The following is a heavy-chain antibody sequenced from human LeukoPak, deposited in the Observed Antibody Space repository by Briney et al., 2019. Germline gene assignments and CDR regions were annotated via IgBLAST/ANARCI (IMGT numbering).Heavy chain of an antibody. V-gene: IGHV3-49*03. CDR1: GFTFCDSP. J-gene: IGHJ4*02. D-gene: IGHD7-27*01. CDR2: IRSKAHGGTT. CDR3: TRVWGPYYFVY. Sequence: GGSLRLSCTASGFTFCDSPMNWFRQAPGKGLEWVGFIRSKAHGGTTEYAASVKGRLNISRDDSKSIAYLQMNSLKPEDTAVYYCTRVWGPYYFVYWGQGTLVTVSS.